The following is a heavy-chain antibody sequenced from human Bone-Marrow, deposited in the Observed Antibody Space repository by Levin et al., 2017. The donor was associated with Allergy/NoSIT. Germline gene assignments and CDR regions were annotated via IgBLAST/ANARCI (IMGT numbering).Heavy chain of an antibody. J-gene: IGHJ4*02. CDR1: GYDFDNYW. V-gene: IGHV5-51*01. CDR3: ARSSDSSRPPSFFDF. CDR2: IYVGDSDT. Sequence: GESLKISCKGSGYDFDNYWIGWVRQMPGKGLDWMGIIYVGDSDTRYSPSFEGQVIISGDKSVTTVYLHFSGLKASDTAMYYCARSSDSSRPPSFFDFWGQGTLVTVSS. D-gene: IGHD6-13*01.